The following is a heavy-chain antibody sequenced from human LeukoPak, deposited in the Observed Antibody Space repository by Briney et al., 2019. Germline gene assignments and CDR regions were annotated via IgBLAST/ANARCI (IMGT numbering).Heavy chain of an antibody. CDR3: AGSSSSSAFNWFDP. V-gene: IGHV1-69*06. CDR1: GGTFSSYA. J-gene: IGHJ5*02. D-gene: IGHD6-6*01. CDR2: IIPIFGTA. Sequence: GASVKVSCKASGGTFSSYAISWVRQASGQRLEWMGGIIPIFGTANYAQKFQGRVTITADKSASTAYMELSSLRSEDTAVYYCAGSSSSSAFNWFDPWGQGTLVTVSS.